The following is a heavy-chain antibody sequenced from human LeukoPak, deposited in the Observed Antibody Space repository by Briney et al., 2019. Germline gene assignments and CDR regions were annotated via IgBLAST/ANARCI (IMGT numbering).Heavy chain of an antibody. V-gene: IGHV4-61*01. Sequence: SETLSLTCTVSGDSVSSRTYYWSCIRQPVGKGLEWLGFISYSGYTKYNPSLESRITISVDTSRNQFSLKLSSVTAADTAVYYCARVNTVTAGVLWYFDYWGQGTLVTVSS. CDR3: ARVNTVTAGVLWYFDY. D-gene: IGHD4-17*01. J-gene: IGHJ4*02. CDR1: GDSVSSRTYY. CDR2: ISYSGYT.